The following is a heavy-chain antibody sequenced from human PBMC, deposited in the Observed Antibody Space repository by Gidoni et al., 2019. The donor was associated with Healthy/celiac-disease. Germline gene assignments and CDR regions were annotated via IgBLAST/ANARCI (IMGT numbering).Heavy chain of an antibody. CDR1: GFTFSSYA. Sequence: EVQLLESGGGLVQPGGSLRLSCAASGFTFSSYAMRWVRQAPGKGLELVSAISGSGGSTYYADSVKGRFTISRDNSKNTLYLQMNSLRAEDTAVYYCAKGYDDFWSDYYYGMDVWGQGTTVTVSS. V-gene: IGHV3-23*01. CDR3: AKGYDDFWSDYYYGMDV. J-gene: IGHJ6*02. CDR2: ISGSGGST. D-gene: IGHD3-3*01.